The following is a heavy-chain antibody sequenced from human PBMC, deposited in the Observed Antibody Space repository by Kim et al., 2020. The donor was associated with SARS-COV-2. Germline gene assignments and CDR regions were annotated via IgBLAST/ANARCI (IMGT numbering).Heavy chain of an antibody. CDR2: ISYDGSNK. CDR1: GFTFSSYG. D-gene: IGHD3-22*01. Sequence: GGSLRLSCAASGFTFSSYGMHWVRQAPGKGLEWVAVISYDGSNKYYADSVKGRFTISRDNSKNTLYLQMNSLRAEDMAVYYCAKGAGYYDSSGLDYWGQGTLVTVSS. V-gene: IGHV3-30*18. CDR3: AKGAGYYDSSGLDY. J-gene: IGHJ4*02.